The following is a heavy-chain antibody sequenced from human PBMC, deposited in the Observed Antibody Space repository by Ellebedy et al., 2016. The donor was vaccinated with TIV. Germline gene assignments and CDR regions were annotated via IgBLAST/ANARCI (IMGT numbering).Heavy chain of an antibody. Sequence: PSETLSLTCTVSGVSITSHFWSWIRQPAGKGLEWIGRIFSSGTTNYNPSLQSRVTVSVDTSKNQFSLKLTSVTAADTAVYFCARHDPRYYESSGFYYGGWFDPWGQGSLVTVSS. V-gene: IGHV4-4*07. D-gene: IGHD3-22*01. CDR2: IFSSGTT. J-gene: IGHJ5*02. CDR1: GVSITSHF. CDR3: ARHDPRYYESSGFYYGGWFDP.